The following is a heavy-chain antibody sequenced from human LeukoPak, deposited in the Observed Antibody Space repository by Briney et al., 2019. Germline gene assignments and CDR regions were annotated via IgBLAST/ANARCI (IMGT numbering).Heavy chain of an antibody. D-gene: IGHD3-10*01. CDR3: ARAPAIYASGSYFNV. V-gene: IGHV3-53*01. J-gene: IGHJ4*02. CDR1: GFTFSSYA. Sequence: GGSLRLSCAASGFTFSSYAMSWVRQAPGKGLEWVSVIYAGGSTFYADSVKGRFTISRDNSKNTLFLQMNSLRAEDTAVYYCARAPAIYASGSYFNVWGQGTLLTVSS. CDR2: IYAGGST.